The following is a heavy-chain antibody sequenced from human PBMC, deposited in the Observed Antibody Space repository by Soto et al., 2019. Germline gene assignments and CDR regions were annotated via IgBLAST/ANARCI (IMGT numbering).Heavy chain of an antibody. CDR1: GYTFTSYD. CDR2: INPNSGGT. V-gene: IGHV1-2*04. D-gene: IGHD3-22*01. CDR3: ARVRNSSGYSHDAFDI. J-gene: IGHJ3*02. Sequence: GASVKVSCKASGYTFTSYDMHWVRQAPGQGLEWIGWINPNSGGTNYAQKFQGWVTMTRDTSISTAYMELSRLRSDDTAVYYCARVRNSSGYSHDAFDIWGQGTMVTVSS.